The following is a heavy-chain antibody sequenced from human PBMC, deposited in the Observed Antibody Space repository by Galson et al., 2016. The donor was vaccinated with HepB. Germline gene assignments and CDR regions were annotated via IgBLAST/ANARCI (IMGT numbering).Heavy chain of an antibody. J-gene: IGHJ4*02. CDR1: GFNFGDYY. CDR2: ISSSGSTI. D-gene: IGHD6-13*01. CDR3: AKDGRWVSWPLGY. V-gene: IGHV3-11*04. Sequence: SLRLSCAASGFNFGDYYMRWIRQAPGKGLEWLTYISSSGSTIHYADSVKGRFTISRDNAKNSLYLQMSILRAEDTAVYYCAKDGRWVSWPLGYWSQGTLVTVSS.